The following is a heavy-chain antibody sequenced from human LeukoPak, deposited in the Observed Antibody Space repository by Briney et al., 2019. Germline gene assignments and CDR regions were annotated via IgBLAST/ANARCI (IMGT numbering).Heavy chain of an antibody. V-gene: IGHV1-8*03. CDR3: ASLDSSSWSSYYYYYYMDV. Sequence: ASVKVSCKASGYTFTGYYMHWVRQATGQGLEWMGWMNPNSGNTGYAQKFQGRVTITADKSTSTAYMELSSLRSEDTAVYYCASLDSSSWSSYYYYYYMDVWGKGTTVTVSS. CDR1: GYTFTGYY. J-gene: IGHJ6*03. D-gene: IGHD6-13*01. CDR2: MNPNSGNT.